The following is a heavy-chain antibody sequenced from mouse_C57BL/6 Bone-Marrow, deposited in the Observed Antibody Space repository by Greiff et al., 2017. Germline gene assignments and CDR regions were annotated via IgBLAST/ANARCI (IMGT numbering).Heavy chain of an antibody. CDR2: IYPRSGNT. V-gene: IGHV1-81*01. CDR1: GYTFTSYG. Sequence: QVQLQQSGAELARPGASVKLSCKASGYTFTSYGISWVKQRTGQGLEWIGEIYPRSGNTYYNEKLKGKATLNADNSSSTAYMELRSLTSEDSAVYFGAKPVTTVVAAHWYFDVWGTGTTVTVSS. D-gene: IGHD1-1*01. J-gene: IGHJ1*03. CDR3: AKPVTTVVAAHWYFDV.